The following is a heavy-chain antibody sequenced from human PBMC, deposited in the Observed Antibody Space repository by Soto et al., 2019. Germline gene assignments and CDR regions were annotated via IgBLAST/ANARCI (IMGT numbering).Heavy chain of an antibody. D-gene: IGHD3-22*01. Sequence: QLQLQESGPGLVKPSETLSLTCTVSGGSISSSTYYWGWIRQPPGQGLEWIGHIYYGGSPYYNPSLKRRVTVSDDTSKNQFSLKLSSVTAADTAVYYCARQSGSGYYTVAYWGQGTLVTVSS. J-gene: IGHJ4*02. V-gene: IGHV4-39*01. CDR1: GGSISSSTYY. CDR3: ARQSGSGYYTVAY. CDR2: IYYGGSP.